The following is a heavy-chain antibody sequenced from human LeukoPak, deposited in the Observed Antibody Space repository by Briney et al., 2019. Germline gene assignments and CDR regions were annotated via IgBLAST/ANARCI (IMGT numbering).Heavy chain of an antibody. D-gene: IGHD4-17*01. CDR1: GYTFTNYF. V-gene: IGHV1-2*02. J-gene: IGHJ4*02. CDR2: INPNSGGT. Sequence: EASVKVSCKASGYTFTNYFMNWVRQAPGQGLEWMGWINPNSGGTNYAQKFQGRVTMTRDTSISTAYMELSRLRSDDTAVYYRARVSTTVTTYDYWGQGTLVTVSS. CDR3: ARVSTTVTTYDY.